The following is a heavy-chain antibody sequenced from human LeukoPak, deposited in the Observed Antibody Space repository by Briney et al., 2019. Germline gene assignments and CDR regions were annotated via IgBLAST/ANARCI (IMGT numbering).Heavy chain of an antibody. CDR3: ARDRASGPIDY. J-gene: IGHJ4*02. V-gene: IGHV3-7*01. CDR1: RFTFSSYW. Sequence: GGSLRLSCAASRFTFSSYWMSWVRQAPGKGLEWVANVKQDGSEKYYVDSVKGRFTISRDNAKNSLYLQMNSLRAADTAVYYCARDRASGPIDYWGQGTLVTVSS. CDR2: VKQDGSEK. D-gene: IGHD7-27*01.